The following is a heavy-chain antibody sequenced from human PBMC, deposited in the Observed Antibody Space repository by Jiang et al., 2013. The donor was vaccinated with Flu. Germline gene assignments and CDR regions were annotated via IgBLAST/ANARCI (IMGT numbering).Heavy chain of an antibody. V-gene: IGHV4-59*13. J-gene: IGHJ5*02. D-gene: IGHD2/OR15-2a*01. CDR1: GASMRTSY. CDR2: VYYSGAT. Sequence: GPGLVKPSETLSLTCSVTGASMRTSYWNWVRQSPGKGLEWIGYVYYSGATSYNPSLKSRLSMSVDSAKNQFSLTLTSVTPADTAVYYCAKDLGYGNSWKGRAPWFDTWGQGTLVTVSA. CDR3: AKDLGYGNSWKGRAPWFDT.